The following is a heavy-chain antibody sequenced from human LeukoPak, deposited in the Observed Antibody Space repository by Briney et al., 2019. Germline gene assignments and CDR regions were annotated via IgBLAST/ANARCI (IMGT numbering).Heavy chain of an antibody. J-gene: IGHJ4*02. CDR3: AKPREWLLLRSFDY. V-gene: IGHV3-30*18. CDR2: ISYDGSNK. Sequence: GGSLRLSCAASGFTFSSYAMHWVRQAPGKGLEWVAVISYDGSNKYYADSVKGRFTISRDNSKNTLYLQMNSLRAEDTAVYYCAKPREWLLLRSFDYWGQGTLVAVSS. CDR1: GFTFSSYA. D-gene: IGHD3-22*01.